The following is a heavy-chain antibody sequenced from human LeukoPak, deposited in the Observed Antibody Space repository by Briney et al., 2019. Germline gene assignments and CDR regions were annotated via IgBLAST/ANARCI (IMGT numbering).Heavy chain of an antibody. CDR1: GFTFSSYS. V-gene: IGHV3-48*02. Sequence: PGGSLRLSCAASGFTFSSYSMNWVRQAPGKGLEWVSYISTSSSNIYYADSVKGRFTISRDNAKNSLYLQMNSLRDEDTAVYYCARDYRSSSGWTVDYWGQGTLVTVSS. D-gene: IGHD6-19*01. CDR3: ARDYRSSSGWTVDY. J-gene: IGHJ4*02. CDR2: ISTSSSNI.